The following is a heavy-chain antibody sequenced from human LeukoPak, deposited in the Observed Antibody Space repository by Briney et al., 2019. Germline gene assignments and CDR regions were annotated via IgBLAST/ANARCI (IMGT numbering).Heavy chain of an antibody. J-gene: IGHJ4*02. CDR3: ARIYHYYDSGSYMFDY. CDR1: GFTFSSYA. D-gene: IGHD3-10*01. V-gene: IGHV3-23*01. CDR2: ISGSGGST. Sequence: PGGSLRLSCAASGFTFSSYAMSWVRQAPGKGLEWVSAISGSGGSTYYADSVKGRFTISRDNAKNSLYLQMNTLRGEDTAVYYCARIYHYYDSGSYMFDYWGQGTLVTVSS.